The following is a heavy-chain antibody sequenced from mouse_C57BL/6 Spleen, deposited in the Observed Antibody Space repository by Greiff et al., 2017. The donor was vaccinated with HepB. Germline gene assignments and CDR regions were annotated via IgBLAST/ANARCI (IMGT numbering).Heavy chain of an antibody. CDR1: GFSLTSYG. CDR2: IWRGGST. D-gene: IGHD2-5*01. Sequence: VHLVESGPGLVQPSQSLSITCTVSGFSLTSYGVHWVRQSPGKGLEWLGVIWRGGSTDYNAAFMSRLSITKDNSKSQVFFKMNSLQADDTAIYYCAKGDSNYEAWFAYWGQGTLVTVSA. CDR3: AKGDSNYEAWFAY. V-gene: IGHV2-5*01. J-gene: IGHJ3*01.